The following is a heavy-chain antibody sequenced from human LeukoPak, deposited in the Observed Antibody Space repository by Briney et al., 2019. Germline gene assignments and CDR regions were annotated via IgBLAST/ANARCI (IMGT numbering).Heavy chain of an antibody. CDR2: IYYSGST. D-gene: IGHD3-22*01. CDR1: GGSISSGGYY. V-gene: IGHV4-31*03. CDR3: ARVETYYYDSSGYFDY. Sequence: SETLSLTCTVSGGSISSGGYYWSWIRQHPGTGLEWIGYIYYSGSTYYNPSLKSRVTISVDTSKNQFSLKLSSVTAADTAVYYCARVETYYYDSSGYFDYWGQGTLVTVSS. J-gene: IGHJ4*02.